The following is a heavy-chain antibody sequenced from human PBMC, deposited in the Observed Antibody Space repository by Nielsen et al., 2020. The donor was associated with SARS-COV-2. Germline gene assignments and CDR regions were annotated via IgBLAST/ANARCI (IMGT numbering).Heavy chain of an antibody. CDR3: AREGGGYSSSWPFHYYYYGMDV. J-gene: IGHJ6*02. D-gene: IGHD6-13*01. CDR2: IYYSGST. V-gene: IGHV4-30-4*01. CDR1: GGSISSGDYY. Sequence: SETLSLTCTVSGGSISSGDYYWSWIRQPPGKGLEWIGYIYYSGSTYYNPSLKSRVTISVDTSKNQFSLKLSSVTAADTAGYYCAREGGGYSSSWPFHYYYYGMDVWGQGTTVTVSS.